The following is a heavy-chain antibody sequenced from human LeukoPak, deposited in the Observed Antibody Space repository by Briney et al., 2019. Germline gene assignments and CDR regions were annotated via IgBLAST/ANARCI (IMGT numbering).Heavy chain of an antibody. CDR1: GFTFSTSA. CDR2: ISGRGGST. J-gene: IGHJ4*02. CDR3: ANVRYFDWYCFDY. V-gene: IGHV3-23*01. D-gene: IGHD3-9*01. Sequence: GRSLRLSCAAPGFTFSTSAMNWVRQAPGKGLNWGSGISGRGGSTYYADSVTGGFTISRDNSKKALYLQMNSLRAEDTAVYYCANVRYFDWYCFDYWGQGALVTVSS.